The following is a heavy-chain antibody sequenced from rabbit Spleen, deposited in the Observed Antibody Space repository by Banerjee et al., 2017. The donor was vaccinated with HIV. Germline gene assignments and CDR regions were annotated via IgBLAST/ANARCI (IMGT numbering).Heavy chain of an antibody. CDR1: GFSFSSNYY. J-gene: IGHJ6*01. CDR3: ARTFLL. CDR2: IYTGSSGST. Sequence: QSLEESGGDLVKPGASLTLTCTASGFSFSSNYYMCWVRQAPGKGLEWIACIYTGSSGSTYYASWAKGRFTISKTSSTTVTLQMTSLTAADTATYFCARTFLLWGQGTLVTVS. V-gene: IGHV1S40*01.